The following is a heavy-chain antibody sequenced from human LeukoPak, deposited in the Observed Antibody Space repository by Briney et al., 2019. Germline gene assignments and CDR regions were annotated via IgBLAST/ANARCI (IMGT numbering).Heavy chain of an antibody. CDR2: INGGGGGT. CDR3: AKKGDYGVYWYFDL. Sequence: PGGSLRLSCAAVGFTFSSYAMSWVRQAPGKGLEWVSSINGGGGGTYYVDSVKGRFTISRDNFNNTLYLQMNSLRAEDTAVYYCAKKGDYGVYWYFDLWGRGTLVTVSS. V-gene: IGHV3-23*01. D-gene: IGHD4-17*01. J-gene: IGHJ2*01. CDR1: GFTFSSYA.